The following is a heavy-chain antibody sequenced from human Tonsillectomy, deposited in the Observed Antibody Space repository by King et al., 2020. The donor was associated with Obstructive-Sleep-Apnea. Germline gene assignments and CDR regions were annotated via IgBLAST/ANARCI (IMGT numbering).Heavy chain of an antibody. Sequence: VQLVESGGGLVQPGRSLRLSCTASGFTFGDYGLSWFRQAPGKGLEWVGFIRSTPFGGTTEYAASVKGRFTVSRDDSKSIVYLQMNSLKNEDTAVYYCARVMDDYVWGSYYYWGQGILVTVSS. J-gene: IGHJ4*02. V-gene: IGHV3-49*03. CDR3: ARVMDDYVWGSYYY. CDR1: GFTFGDYG. CDR2: IRSTPFGGTT. D-gene: IGHD3-16*01.